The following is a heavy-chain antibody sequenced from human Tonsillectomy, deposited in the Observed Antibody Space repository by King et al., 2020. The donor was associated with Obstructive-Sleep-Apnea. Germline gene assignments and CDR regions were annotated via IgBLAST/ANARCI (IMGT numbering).Heavy chain of an antibody. CDR2: IKQDGSEK. V-gene: IGHV3-7*03. J-gene: IGHJ6*02. CDR3: ARGYCSSTSCYALEDYYYGMDV. D-gene: IGHD2-2*01. CDR1: GFTFSSYW. Sequence: VQLVESGGGLVQPGGSLRLSCAASGFTFSSYWMSCVRQAPGKGLEWVANIKQDGSEKYYVDSVKGRFTISRDNAKNSLYLQMNSLRAEDTAVYYCARGYCSSTSCYALEDYYYGMDVWGQGTTVTVSS.